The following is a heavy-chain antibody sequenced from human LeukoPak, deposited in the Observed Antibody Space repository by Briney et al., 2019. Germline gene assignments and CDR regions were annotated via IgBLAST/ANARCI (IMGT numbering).Heavy chain of an antibody. J-gene: IGHJ5*02. CDR2: ISYDGSNK. D-gene: IGHD3-3*01. CDR3: AKDRTPDFWYSNWFDP. CDR1: GFTFSSYA. V-gene: IGHV3-30*18. Sequence: GGSLRLSCAASGFTFSSYAMSWVRQAPGKGLEWVAVISYDGSNKYYADSVKGRFTISRDNSKNTLYLQMNSLRAEDTAVYYCAKDRTPDFWYSNWFDPWGQGTLVTVSS.